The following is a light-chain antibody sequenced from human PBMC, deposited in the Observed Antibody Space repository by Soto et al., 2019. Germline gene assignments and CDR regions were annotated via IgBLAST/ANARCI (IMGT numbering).Light chain of an antibody. CDR3: KQYNRYPLT. Sequence: DIQMTKSPSTLSASVGDRVTITCRASQSISSWLAWYQQKTGKAPKLMIYKASSLESGVPSRFSGSGSGTEFTLTISSLQPDDFATYYCKQYNRYPLTFGGGTKVEIK. CDR1: QSISSW. J-gene: IGKJ4*01. V-gene: IGKV1-5*03. CDR2: KAS.